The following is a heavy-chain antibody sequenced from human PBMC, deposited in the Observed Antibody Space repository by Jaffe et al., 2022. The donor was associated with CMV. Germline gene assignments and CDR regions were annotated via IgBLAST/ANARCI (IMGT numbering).Heavy chain of an antibody. D-gene: IGHD2-8*01. V-gene: IGHV3-23*04. J-gene: IGHJ4*02. CDR1: GFTFSNYA. Sequence: EVQLVESGGALVQPGGSLRLSCAASGFTFSNYALSWVRRAPGKGLEWVSAITASGATTYYADSVKGRFTISRDSSKNTLYLQMNSLRAEDTALYYCARESSGVNRPSDYWGQGTLVTVSS. CDR2: ITASGATT. CDR3: ARESSGVNRPSDY.